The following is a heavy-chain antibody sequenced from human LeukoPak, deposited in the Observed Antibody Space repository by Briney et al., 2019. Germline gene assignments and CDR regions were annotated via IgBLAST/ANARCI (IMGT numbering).Heavy chain of an antibody. CDR1: GYSISSGYY. CDR3: ARGYCSSTSCYSGPNNWFDP. D-gene: IGHD2-2*02. CDR2: IYHSGST. J-gene: IGHJ5*02. Sequence: PSETLSLTCTVSGYSISSGYYWGWIRQPPGKRLEWIGSIYHSGSTYYNPSLKSRVTISVDTSKNQFSLKLSSVTAADTAVYYCARGYCSSTSCYSGPNNWFDPWGQGTLVTVSS. V-gene: IGHV4-38-2*02.